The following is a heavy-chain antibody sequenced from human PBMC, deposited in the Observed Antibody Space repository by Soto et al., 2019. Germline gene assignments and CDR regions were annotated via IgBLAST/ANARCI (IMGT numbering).Heavy chain of an antibody. Sequence: SETLSLTCAVYGGSFSGYYWSWIRQPPGKGLEWIGEINHSGRTNYNPSLKSRITISVATSKNQLHLKRSPVTAADTAVYYCASGSGSYYISGGGNFFDYWGQGTLVTVSS. D-gene: IGHD3-10*01. CDR1: GGSFSGYY. CDR2: INHSGRT. CDR3: ASGSGSYYISGGGNFFDY. V-gene: IGHV4-34*01. J-gene: IGHJ4*02.